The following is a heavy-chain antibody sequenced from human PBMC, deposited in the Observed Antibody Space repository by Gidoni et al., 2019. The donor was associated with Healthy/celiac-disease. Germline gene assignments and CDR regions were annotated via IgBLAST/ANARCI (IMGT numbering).Heavy chain of an antibody. V-gene: IGHV3-21*01. Sequence: EVQLVESGGGLVKPGGSLRLSCAASGFTFSSYSMNWVRQAPGTGLEWVSSISSSSSYIYYADSVKGRFTISRDNAKNSLYLQMNSLRAEDTAVYYCARYSSSSFDYWGQGTLVTVSS. D-gene: IGHD6-6*01. CDR1: GFTFSSYS. J-gene: IGHJ4*02. CDR2: ISSSSSYI. CDR3: ARYSSSSFDY.